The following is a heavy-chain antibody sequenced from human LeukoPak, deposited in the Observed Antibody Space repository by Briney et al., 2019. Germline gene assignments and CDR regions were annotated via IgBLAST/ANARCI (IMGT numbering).Heavy chain of an antibody. CDR3: AWGNRSGSPDY. D-gene: IGHD6-25*01. J-gene: IGHJ4*02. CDR2: INHTGST. V-gene: IGHV4-34*01. CDR1: GGSFSGYY. Sequence: SSETLSLTCAVYGGSFSGYYWNWVRQPPGKGLEWLGEINHTGSTNYNPSLKSRVTISVDMSKNQFSLKLSSVTAADTAVYYCAWGNRSGSPDYWGQGTLVTVSS.